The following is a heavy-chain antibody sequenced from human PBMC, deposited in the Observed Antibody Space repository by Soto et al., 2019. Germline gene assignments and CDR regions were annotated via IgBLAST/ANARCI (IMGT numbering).Heavy chain of an antibody. CDR3: ARHCRFGHCNSLMDV. D-gene: IGHD2-15*01. J-gene: IGHJ6*04. V-gene: IGHV4-59*08. CDR1: GDSMRSYY. Sequence: SETLSLTCTVSGDSMRSYYWSWLRQTPGKGLEWIGYIYNSETTKYNPSLKSRVTISPDTTETQFSLNLSSVTAADTAVYYCARHCRFGHCNSLMDVWGKGTTVTVSS. CDR2: IYNSETT.